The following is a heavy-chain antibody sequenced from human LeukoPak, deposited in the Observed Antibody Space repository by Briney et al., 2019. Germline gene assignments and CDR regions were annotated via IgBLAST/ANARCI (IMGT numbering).Heavy chain of an antibody. CDR2: INPNSCGT. CDR1: GYTFTGYY. V-gene: IGHV1-2*02. Sequence: GASVKVSCKASGYTFTGYYMHWVRQAPGQGLEWMGGINPNSCGTNYAQKLQGRVTLTRETSIRTAYMELSRLRSDETAVYYCARVDRGYYDYVWGSYRPIDYWGQGTLVTVSS. J-gene: IGHJ4*02. D-gene: IGHD3-16*02. CDR3: ARVDRGYYDYVWGSYRPIDY.